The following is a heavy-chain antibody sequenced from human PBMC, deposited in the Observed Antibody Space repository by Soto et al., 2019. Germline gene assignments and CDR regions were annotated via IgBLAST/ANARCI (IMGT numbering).Heavy chain of an antibody. CDR2: IYWDDDK. V-gene: IGHV2-5*02. J-gene: IGHJ4*02. Sequence: QITLKESGPPLVKPTQPLTLTCTFSGFSLSTTGVGVGWIRQPPGKALEWLALIYWDDDKRQSPSLKSRLTIXGDTSKNQVVLTLTNMDPVDTATYYCVHSFYDLSGPFLFDYWGQGTLVTVSS. CDR1: GFSLSTTGVG. CDR3: VHSFYDLSGPFLFDY. D-gene: IGHD3-22*01.